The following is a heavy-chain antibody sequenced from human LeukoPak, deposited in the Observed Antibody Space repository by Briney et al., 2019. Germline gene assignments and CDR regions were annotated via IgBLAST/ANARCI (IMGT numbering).Heavy chain of an antibody. CDR2: ISTYNART. CDR3: ARLNRTHLFDTIYQQLDY. Sequence: ASVKVSCKASNYTFISYSITWVRQAPGQGLEWMRWISTYNARTNYAPNFQDRVTMTSDRSTSTAYMELRSLRSDDTAVYYCARLNRTHLFDTIYQQLDYWGQGALVTVSS. CDR1: NYTFISYS. J-gene: IGHJ4*02. V-gene: IGHV1-18*01. D-gene: IGHD1-14*01.